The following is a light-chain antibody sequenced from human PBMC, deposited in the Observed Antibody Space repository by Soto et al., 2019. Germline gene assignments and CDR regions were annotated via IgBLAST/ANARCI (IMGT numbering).Light chain of an antibody. Sequence: QSVLTQPPSASGTPGQRVTNSCSGSSSNLGSNTVNWYQQLPGTAPKLLIYSNNQPPSGVPDRFSGSKSGTSASLAISGLQSEDEADYYCAAWDDSLNGQVFGGGTKLTVL. CDR3: AAWDDSLNGQV. CDR1: SSNLGSNT. J-gene: IGLJ2*01. CDR2: SNN. V-gene: IGLV1-44*01.